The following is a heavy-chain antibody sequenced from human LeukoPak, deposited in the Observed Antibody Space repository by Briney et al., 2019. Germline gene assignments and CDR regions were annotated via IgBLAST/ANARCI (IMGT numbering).Heavy chain of an antibody. J-gene: IGHJ3*02. CDR3: AKVVKWELNGAFDI. CDR2: ISYDGSDK. D-gene: IGHD1-26*01. V-gene: IGHV3-30*18. Sequence: GGSLRLSCAASGFSFTNYVIHWVRQTPAKGLEWVAVISYDGSDKHYADSVRGRFTISRDNSKNTLYLQMNSLRAEDTAVYYCAKVVKWELNGAFDIWGQGTMVTVSS. CDR1: GFSFTNYV.